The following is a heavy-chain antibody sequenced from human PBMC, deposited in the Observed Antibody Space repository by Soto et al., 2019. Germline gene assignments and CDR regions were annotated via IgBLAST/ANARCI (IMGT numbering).Heavy chain of an antibody. V-gene: IGHV3-15*07. D-gene: IGHD3-22*01. CDR3: TTDEYYDSSGYYRDY. Sequence: GGSLRLSCAASGFTFSNAWMNWVRQAPGKGLEWVGRIKTKPDGGTTDYAAPVKGRFTISRDDSKNTLYLQMNSLKTEDTAVYYCTTDEYYDSSGYYRDYWGQGTLVTVSS. CDR1: GFTFSNAW. CDR2: IKTKPDGGTT. J-gene: IGHJ4*02.